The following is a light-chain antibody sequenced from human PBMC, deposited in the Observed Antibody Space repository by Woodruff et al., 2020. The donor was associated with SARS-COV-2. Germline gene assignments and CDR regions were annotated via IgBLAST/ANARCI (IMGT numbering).Light chain of an antibody. J-gene: IGKJ1*01. Sequence: SVGDRVTVTCRASQSISTWLAWYQQKPGKAPRLLIYKASSLETGVPSRFSGSGYGTEFTLTISSLQPDDFATYYCQQYSSYWTFGQG. CDR3: QQYSSYWT. V-gene: IGKV1-5*03. CDR1: QSISTW. CDR2: KAS.